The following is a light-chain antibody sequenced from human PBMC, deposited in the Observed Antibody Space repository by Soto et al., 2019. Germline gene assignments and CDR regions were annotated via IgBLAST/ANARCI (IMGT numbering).Light chain of an antibody. CDR3: QQYNNWPIT. V-gene: IGKV3-15*01. Sequence: IVLTQSPGTLSLSPGERATLSCRASQSVGTKVIWYQQKSGQAPSLLIYGASTRATGIPARFSGSGSGTKFTLSISSLQSEDFAVYYCQQYNNWPITFGQGTRLEIK. CDR1: QSVGTK. J-gene: IGKJ5*01. CDR2: GAS.